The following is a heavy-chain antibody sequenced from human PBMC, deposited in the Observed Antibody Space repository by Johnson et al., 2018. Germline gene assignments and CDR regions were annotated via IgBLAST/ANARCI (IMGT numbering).Heavy chain of an antibody. CDR1: GFIFSDYY. CDR3: ARVSLGYSGSYDDAFDV. D-gene: IGHD1-26*01. Sequence: QVQLVQSGGGLVKPGGSLRLSCAASGFIFSDYYMSWIRQAPGKGLEWVSYVSSSTYTIYYADSVKGRFTISRDNAKNSLYLEMNSLRAEDTAMYYCARVSLGYSGSYDDAFDVWGQGTMVTVSS. J-gene: IGHJ3*01. V-gene: IGHV3-11*04. CDR2: VSSSTYTI.